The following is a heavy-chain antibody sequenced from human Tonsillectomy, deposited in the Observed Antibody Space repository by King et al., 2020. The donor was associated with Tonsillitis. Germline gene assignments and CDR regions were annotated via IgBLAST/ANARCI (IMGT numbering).Heavy chain of an antibody. CDR1: GFTFSNYA. CDR3: AKAGRGEYFVY. D-gene: IGHD3-10*01. Sequence: VQLVESGGGLVQPGGSLRLSCAASGFTFSNYAMSWVRQAPGKGLEWVSVIYSGGSSTYYSDSVKGRFTISRDNSKNTLYLQMNSLRAEDTAVYYCAKAGRGEYFVYWGQGTLVTVSS. CDR2: IYSGGSST. V-gene: IGHV3-23*03. J-gene: IGHJ4*02.